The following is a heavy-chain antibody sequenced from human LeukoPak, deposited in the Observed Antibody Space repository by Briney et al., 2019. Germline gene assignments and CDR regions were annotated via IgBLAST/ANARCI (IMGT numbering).Heavy chain of an antibody. D-gene: IGHD1/OR15-1a*01. Sequence: SETLSLTCTVSGGSISYYYWNWIRQPAGKGLEWIGRIYSSGYTNDNPFLKSRITMSVDMSKNQFSLRLNSVTAADTAVYYCARGEHSVDSWGQGMLVTVSS. CDR3: ARGEHSVDS. CDR2: IYSSGYT. J-gene: IGHJ4*02. CDR1: GGSISYYY. V-gene: IGHV4-4*07.